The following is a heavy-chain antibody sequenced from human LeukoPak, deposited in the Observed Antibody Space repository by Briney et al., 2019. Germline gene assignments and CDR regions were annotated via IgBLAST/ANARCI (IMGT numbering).Heavy chain of an antibody. CDR1: GGSISSYY. CDR3: ARDRVGASY. J-gene: IGHJ4*02. Sequence: SETLSLTCTVSGGSISSYYWSWIRQPPGKGLEWIGYIYYSGSTNYNPSLKSRVTISVDTFKNQFSLKLSSVTAADTAVYYCARDRVGASYWGQGTLVTVSS. V-gene: IGHV4-59*01. D-gene: IGHD1-26*01. CDR2: IYYSGST.